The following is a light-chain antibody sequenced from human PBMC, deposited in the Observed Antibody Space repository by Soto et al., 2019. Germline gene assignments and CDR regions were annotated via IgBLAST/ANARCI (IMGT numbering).Light chain of an antibody. CDR2: AAS. Sequence: IQLTQSPSSLSASVGDRVTITCRASQGISSYLAWYQQKPGKAPKLLIYAASTLQSGVPSRFSDSGSGTDFTLTISSLQPEDFATYYCQQLNSYPYTFGQGTKLEIK. CDR3: QQLNSYPYT. CDR1: QGISSY. V-gene: IGKV1-9*01. J-gene: IGKJ2*01.